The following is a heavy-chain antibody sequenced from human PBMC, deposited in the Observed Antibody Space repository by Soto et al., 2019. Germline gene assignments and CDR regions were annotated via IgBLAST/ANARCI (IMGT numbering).Heavy chain of an antibody. CDR2: ISSSSSYT. J-gene: IGHJ6*02. Sequence: VGSLRLSCAASGFTFSDYYMSWIRQAPGKGLEWVSYISSSSSYTNYADSVKGRFTISRDNAKNSLYLQMNSLRAEDTAVYYCARDRESYCSSTSCYTNYYYGMDVWGQGTTVTVSS. D-gene: IGHD2-2*02. V-gene: IGHV3-11*06. CDR3: ARDRESYCSSTSCYTNYYYGMDV. CDR1: GFTFSDYY.